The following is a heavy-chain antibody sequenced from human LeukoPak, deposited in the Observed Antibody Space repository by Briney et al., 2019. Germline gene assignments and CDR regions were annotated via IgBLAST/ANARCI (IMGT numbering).Heavy chain of an antibody. D-gene: IGHD3-22*01. Sequence: PSETLSLTCTVSGGSISSSYWSWIRQPPGKGLEWIGYMQYGGSTNYNPSLKSRVSISLDTTENQFSLKLSSVTAADTAVYFCARRCVNSGGYYYDDFWGQGTLVTVSS. V-gene: IGHV4-59*08. CDR1: GGSISSSY. CDR2: MQYGGST. J-gene: IGHJ4*02. CDR3: ARRCVNSGGYYYDDF.